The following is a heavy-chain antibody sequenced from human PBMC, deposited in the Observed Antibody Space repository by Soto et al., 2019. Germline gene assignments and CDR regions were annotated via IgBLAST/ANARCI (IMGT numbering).Heavy chain of an antibody. Sequence: PSETLSLTCTVAGGSISSYYWGWIRQPPGKGLEWIGSIYYSGSTYYNPSLKSRVTISVDTSKNQFSLKLSSVTAADTAVYYCERLSVYNWNDYQTGVWGQGTTVTVSS. CDR1: GGSISSYY. D-gene: IGHD1-20*01. V-gene: IGHV4-39*01. CDR3: ERLSVYNWNDYQTGV. J-gene: IGHJ6*02. CDR2: IYYSGST.